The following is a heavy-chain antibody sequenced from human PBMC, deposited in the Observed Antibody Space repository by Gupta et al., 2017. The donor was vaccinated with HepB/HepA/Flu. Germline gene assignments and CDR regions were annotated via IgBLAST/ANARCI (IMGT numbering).Heavy chain of an antibody. D-gene: IGHD1-7*01. CDR2: FDPEDGET. Sequence: QASALPLSEKSMHWVRQAPGKGLEWMGGFDPEDGETIYAQKFQGRVTMTEDTSTDTAYMELSSLRSEDTAVYYCATGPNNWNYVPFDYWGQGTLVTVSS. CDR3: ATGPNNWNYVPFDY. CDR1: ALPLSEKS. V-gene: IGHV1-24*01. J-gene: IGHJ4*02.